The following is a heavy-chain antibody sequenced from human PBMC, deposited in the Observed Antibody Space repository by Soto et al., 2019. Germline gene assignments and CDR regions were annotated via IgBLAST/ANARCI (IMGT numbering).Heavy chain of an antibody. D-gene: IGHD3-3*01. Sequence: SLRLSCVPSVFTLINYGMHWGRQAPGKGLEWVAGIDYNEINQYYIDSVKGRFTISRDQCKNTLYLQMNSLRAEDTAVYYCPRDFWPVPTFYDLCGEGVLVTVSA. J-gene: IGHJ4*02. V-gene: IGHV3-33*01. CDR1: VFTLINYG. CDR2: IDYNEINQ. CDR3: PRDFWPVPTFYDL.